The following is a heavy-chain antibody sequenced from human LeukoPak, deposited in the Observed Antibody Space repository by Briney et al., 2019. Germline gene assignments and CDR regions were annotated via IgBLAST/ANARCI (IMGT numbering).Heavy chain of an antibody. Sequence: PGGSLRLSCAASGFTFSDYYMSWIRQAPGKGLEWVSYISSSGSTIYYADSVKGRFTISRDNAKNSLYLQMNSLRAEDTAVYYCARDTLGYCSGGSCYSGDYYYYMDVWGKGTTVTISS. CDR2: ISSSGSTI. CDR1: GFTFSDYY. CDR3: ARDTLGYCSGGSCYSGDYYYYMDV. D-gene: IGHD2-15*01. J-gene: IGHJ6*03. V-gene: IGHV3-11*01.